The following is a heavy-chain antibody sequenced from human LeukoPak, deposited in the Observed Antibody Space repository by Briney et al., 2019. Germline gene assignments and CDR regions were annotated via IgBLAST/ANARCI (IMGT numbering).Heavy chain of an antibody. J-gene: IGHJ4*02. Sequence: GGSLRLSCAASGFTFSSYAMSWVRQAPGKGLEWVSAISGSGGSAYYADSVKGRFTISRDNSKNTLYLQMNSLRAEDTAVYYCAKDHGLYSSSWDFDYWGQGTLVTVSS. D-gene: IGHD6-13*01. V-gene: IGHV3-23*01. CDR3: AKDHGLYSSSWDFDY. CDR2: ISGSGGSA. CDR1: GFTFSSYA.